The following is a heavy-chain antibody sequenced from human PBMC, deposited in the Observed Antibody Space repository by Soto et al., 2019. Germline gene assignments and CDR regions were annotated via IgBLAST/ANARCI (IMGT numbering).Heavy chain of an antibody. V-gene: IGHV4-4*02. Sequence: SETLSLTCAVSGGSISSSNWWTWVRQPPEKGLEWIGEINHSGTTNYNPSLKSRVTISVDKSKNQFSLKLTSVTAADTAMYYCARAAYGMDVWGQGTKVTVSS. CDR2: INHSGTT. CDR1: GGSISSSNW. CDR3: ARAAYGMDV. J-gene: IGHJ6*02.